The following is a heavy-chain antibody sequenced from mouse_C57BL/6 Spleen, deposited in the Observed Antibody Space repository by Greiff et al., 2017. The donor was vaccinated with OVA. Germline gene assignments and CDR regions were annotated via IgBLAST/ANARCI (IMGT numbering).Heavy chain of an antibody. CDR1: GYAFSSSW. CDR2: IYPGDGDT. CDR3: ASPYGNSDWYFDV. D-gene: IGHD2-1*01. Sequence: VQLQQSGPELVKPGASVKISCKASGYAFSSSWMNWVKQRPGKGLEWIGRIYPGDGDTNYNGQFKGKATLTADKSSSTASMQRSSLTSADSAVSFCASPYGNSDWYFDVGGTGTTVTVSS. V-gene: IGHV1-82*01. J-gene: IGHJ1*03.